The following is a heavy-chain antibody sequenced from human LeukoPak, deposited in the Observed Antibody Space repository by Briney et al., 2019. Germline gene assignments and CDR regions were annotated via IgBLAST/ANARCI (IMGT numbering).Heavy chain of an antibody. D-gene: IGHD3-10*01. Sequence: GGSLRLSCAASGSTFSNYEMNWVRQAPGKGLEWVAYISSSGYTIHYADSVKGRFTISRDNAKNTLHLQMNSLRAEDTAVYYCARPTGGQYIDYWGQGTLVTVSS. CDR3: ARPTGGQYIDY. J-gene: IGHJ4*02. CDR1: GSTFSNYE. V-gene: IGHV3-48*03. CDR2: ISSSGYTI.